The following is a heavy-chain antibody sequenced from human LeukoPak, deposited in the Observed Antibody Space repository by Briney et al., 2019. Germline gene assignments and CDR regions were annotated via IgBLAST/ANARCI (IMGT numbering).Heavy chain of an antibody. CDR2: ISGSGGST. CDR1: GFTFSSYA. D-gene: IGHD1-26*01. V-gene: IGHV3-23*01. J-gene: IGHJ1*01. CDR3: AKGRYSGSYPKYFQH. Sequence: GGSLRLSCAASGFTFSSYAMSWVRQAPGKGLEWVSAISGSGGSTYYADSVKGRFTISRDNSKNTLYLQMNSLRAEDTAVYYCAKGRYSGSYPKYFQHWGQGTLVTVSS.